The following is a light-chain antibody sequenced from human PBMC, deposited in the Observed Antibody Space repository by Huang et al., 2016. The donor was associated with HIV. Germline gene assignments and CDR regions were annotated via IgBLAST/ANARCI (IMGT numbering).Light chain of an antibody. CDR3: QQYFSHLRT. V-gene: IGKV1-NL1*01. CDR2: IAS. Sequence: DIQMTQSPSSLSAYVGDRVTITCRASQGISNSLAWYQQKPGKAPKLLVYIASRLESGVPSRFSGSGSETDYTLTISSLQPEDSATYYCQQYFSHLRTFGQGTKVEIK. J-gene: IGKJ1*01. CDR1: QGISNS.